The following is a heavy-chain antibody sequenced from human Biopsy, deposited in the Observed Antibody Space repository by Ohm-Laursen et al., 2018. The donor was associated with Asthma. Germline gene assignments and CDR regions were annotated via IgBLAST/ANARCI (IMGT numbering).Heavy chain of an antibody. V-gene: IGHV1-18*04. Sequence: SSVKVSCKASGYTFTNYAICWVRQAPGQGLEWMGWISAYNGNTNYAQKFQGRLTLTTDTSTSTAHMELRSLRSDDTAVYYCARWTTPINGFDLWGQGTLVTVSS. D-gene: IGHD4-11*01. J-gene: IGHJ5*02. CDR3: ARWTTPINGFDL. CDR1: GYTFTNYA. CDR2: ISAYNGNT.